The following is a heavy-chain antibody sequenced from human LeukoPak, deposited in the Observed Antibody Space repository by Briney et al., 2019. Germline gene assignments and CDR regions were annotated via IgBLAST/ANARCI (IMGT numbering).Heavy chain of an antibody. CDR3: TRVGYIDEGIDY. D-gene: IGHD5-24*01. Sequence: RAGRSLRLSCVASGFPFSSYWMTWVRQAPGKGLEWVANIKQDGSKKSYVDSVKGRFTISRDNAKNSLNLQMNSLRAEDTAIYYCTRVGYIDEGIDYWGQGTLVTVSS. CDR2: IKQDGSKK. J-gene: IGHJ4*02. CDR1: GFPFSSYW. V-gene: IGHV3-7*04.